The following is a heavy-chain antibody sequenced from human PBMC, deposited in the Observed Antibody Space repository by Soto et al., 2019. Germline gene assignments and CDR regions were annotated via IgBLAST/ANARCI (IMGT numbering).Heavy chain of an antibody. J-gene: IGHJ5*02. CDR2: IYPGDSET. Sequence: PGQSLKISCTGIGYSFTSYWSGWVPQMPGKALEWMGIIYPGDSETRYSPSFQGQVTISVDKSITTAYLQWTSLQASDTAVYYCAKGYGTNTICDPWFDPWGQGTLVTVSS. CDR3: AKGYGTNTICDPWFDP. D-gene: IGHD2-8*01. CDR1: GYSFTSYW. V-gene: IGHV5-51*01.